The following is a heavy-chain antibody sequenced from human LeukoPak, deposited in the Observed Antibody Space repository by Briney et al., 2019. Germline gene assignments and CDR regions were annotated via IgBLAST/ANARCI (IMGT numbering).Heavy chain of an antibody. J-gene: IGHJ4*02. CDR3: ARENSSSWYGGRYYFDY. Sequence: SQTLSLTCTVSGGSISSGSYYWSWIRQPAGKGLEWIGRIYTSGSTNYNPSLKSRVTISVDTSKHQLSLKLSSVTAADTAVYYCARENSSSWYGGRYYFDYWGQGTLVTVSS. V-gene: IGHV4-61*02. D-gene: IGHD6-13*01. CDR1: GGSISSGSYY. CDR2: IYTSGST.